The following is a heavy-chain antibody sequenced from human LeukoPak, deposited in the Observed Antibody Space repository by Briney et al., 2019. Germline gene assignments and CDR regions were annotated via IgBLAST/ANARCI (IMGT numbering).Heavy chain of an antibody. CDR3: ARDQRGYFDY. CDR2: IKQDGSEK. V-gene: IGHV3-7*01. CDR1: GFTFSSYA. Sequence: GGSLRLSCAASGFTFSSYAMTWVRQAPGKGLEWVANIKQDGSEKYYVDPVKGRFTISRDNAKNSLYLQMNSLRAEDTAVYYCARDQRGYFDYWGQGTLVTVSS. J-gene: IGHJ4*02.